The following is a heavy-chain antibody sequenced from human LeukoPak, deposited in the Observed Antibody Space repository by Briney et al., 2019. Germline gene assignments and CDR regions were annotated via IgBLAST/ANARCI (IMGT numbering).Heavy chain of an antibody. CDR1: GHSINDYY. D-gene: IGHD2-2*01. V-gene: IGHV4-59*12. J-gene: IGHJ5*02. CDR2: IYYSRTT. CDR3: ARRFCSSAGCHRTFNYFVP. Sequence: PSETLSLTCTLSGHSINDYYWTWLRQPPGKRLEGVGYIYYSRTTPYNPSLGGRVTISLDTSKNQFSPTLTSVTAAETAAYYCARRFCSSAGCHRTFNYFVPWGQRILVTVSS.